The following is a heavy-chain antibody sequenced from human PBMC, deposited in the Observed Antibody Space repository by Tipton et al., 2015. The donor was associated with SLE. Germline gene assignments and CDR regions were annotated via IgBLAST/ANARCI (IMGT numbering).Heavy chain of an antibody. Sequence: GSLRLSCAASGFTFTDHGMSWVRQAQGKGLEWVAGINRSGGATYYADSVKGRFIISRDNSKNTVYLQMNSLRAEDTAVYYCARENGFLGAFDIWGQGTMVTVSS. D-gene: IGHD2-8*01. V-gene: IGHV3-23*01. CDR1: GFTFTDHG. CDR2: INRSGGAT. CDR3: ARENGFLGAFDI. J-gene: IGHJ3*02.